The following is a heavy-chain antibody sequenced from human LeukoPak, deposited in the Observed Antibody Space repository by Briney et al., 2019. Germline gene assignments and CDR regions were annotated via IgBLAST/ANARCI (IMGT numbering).Heavy chain of an antibody. CDR3: AKVVGKEMATIPAYFDY. CDR1: GFTFSDYY. D-gene: IGHD5-24*01. CDR2: ISGSGGST. Sequence: PGGSLRLSCAASGFTFSDYYMSWIRQAPGKGLEWVSAISGSGGSTYYADSVKGRFTISRDNSKNTLYLQMNSLRAEDTAVYYCAKVVGKEMATIPAYFDYWGQGTLVTVSS. V-gene: IGHV3-23*01. J-gene: IGHJ4*02.